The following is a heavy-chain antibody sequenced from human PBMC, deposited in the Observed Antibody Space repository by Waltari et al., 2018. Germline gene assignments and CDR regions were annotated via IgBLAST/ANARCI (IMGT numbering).Heavy chain of an antibody. CDR3: ARRTLSMVQGVITYFDY. V-gene: IGHV4-38-2*01. CDR1: GYSISSGYY. Sequence: QVQLQESGPGLVKPSETLSLTCAVSGYSISSGYYWGWIRQPPGKGLEWIGSIYHRGGTYYNPSLKSRVTISVDTSKNQCSLKLSSVTAADTAVYYCARRTLSMVQGVITYFDYWGQGTLVTVSS. J-gene: IGHJ4*02. CDR2: IYHRGGT. D-gene: IGHD3-10*01.